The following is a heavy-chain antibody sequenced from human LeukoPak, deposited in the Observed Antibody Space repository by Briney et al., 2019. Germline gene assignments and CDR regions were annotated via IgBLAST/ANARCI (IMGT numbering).Heavy chain of an antibody. CDR2: VSGSSIMT. CDR3: AKGDSYYDLLTCFDY. J-gene: IGHJ4*02. Sequence: GGSLRLSCAASGFTFSNYAMNWVRQAPGKGLEWVSTVSGSSIMTYYADSVKGRFTISSDNSKNTLYLQMNSLRAEDTAVYYCAKGDSYYDLLTCFDYWGQGILVIVSS. CDR1: GFTFSNYA. D-gene: IGHD3-9*01. V-gene: IGHV3-23*01.